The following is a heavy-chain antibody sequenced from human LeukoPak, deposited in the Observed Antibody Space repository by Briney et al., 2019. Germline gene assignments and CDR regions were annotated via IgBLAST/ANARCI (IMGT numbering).Heavy chain of an antibody. D-gene: IGHD3-22*01. CDR3: ASGWRPDSSGYYRGPFDY. J-gene: IGHJ4*02. CDR2: ISSSSSYI. V-gene: IGHV3-21*01. Sequence: PGGSLRLSCAASGFTFSSYSMNWVRQAPGKGLEWVSSISSSSSYIYYADSVKGRFTISRDNAKNSLYLQMNSLRAEDTAVYYCASGWRPDSSGYYRGPFDYWGQGTLVTVSS. CDR1: GFTFSSYS.